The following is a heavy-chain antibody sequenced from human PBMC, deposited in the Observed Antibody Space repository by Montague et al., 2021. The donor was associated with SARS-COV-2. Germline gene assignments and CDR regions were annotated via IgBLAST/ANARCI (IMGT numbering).Heavy chain of an antibody. J-gene: IGHJ4*02. D-gene: IGHD3-3*01. V-gene: IGHV3-23*01. CDR1: GFTFSSYA. Sequence: SLRLSCAASGFTFSSYAMSWVRQAPGKGLDWVSAISGSGGSTYYADSLQGRFTISRDNSKNTLYLQMNSLRAEDTAVYYCATSRFLEWLFTMDGTFDYWGQGTLVTVSS. CDR3: ATSRFLEWLFTMDGTFDY. CDR2: ISGSGGST.